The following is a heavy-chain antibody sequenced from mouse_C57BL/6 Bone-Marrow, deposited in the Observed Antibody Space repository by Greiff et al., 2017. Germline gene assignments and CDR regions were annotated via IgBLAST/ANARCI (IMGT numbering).Heavy chain of an antibody. CDR1: GYSFTGYY. CDR2: INPSTGGT. J-gene: IGHJ3*01. CDR3: ARSNPGFAY. Sequence: VQLQQSGPELVKPGASVKISCKASGYSFTGYYMNWVKQSPEKSLEWIGEINPSTGGTTYNQKFKDKATLTVDKSSSTAYMQLKSLTSEDSAVYYCARSNPGFAYWGQGTLVTVSA. V-gene: IGHV1-42*01.